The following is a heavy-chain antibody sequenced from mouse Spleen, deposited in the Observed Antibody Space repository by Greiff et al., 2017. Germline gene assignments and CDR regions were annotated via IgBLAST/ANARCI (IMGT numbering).Heavy chain of an antibody. CDR1: GYTFTDYE. J-gene: IGHJ2*01. CDR2: IDPETGGT. CDR3: TSGNYGFDY. Sequence: VQRVESGAELVRPGASVTLSCKASGYTFTDYEMHWVKQTPVHGLEWIGAIDPETGGTAYNQKFKGKATLTADKSSSTAYMELRSLTSEDSAVYYCTSGNYGFDYWGQGTTLTVSS. V-gene: IGHV1-15*01. D-gene: IGHD2-1*01.